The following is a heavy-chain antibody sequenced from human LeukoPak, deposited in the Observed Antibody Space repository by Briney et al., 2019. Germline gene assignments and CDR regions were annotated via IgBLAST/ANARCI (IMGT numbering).Heavy chain of an antibody. V-gene: IGHV3-23*01. J-gene: IGHJ4*02. D-gene: IGHD3-9*01. CDR2: ISGSGGSK. Sequence: PGGSLRLSCAASGFTFSSHAMSWVRQAPGKGLEWVSAISGSGGSKYYADSVKGRFTISRDNSKNTLYVRMNSLRAEDTATYYCAKGTTYYDILTGYGYPYYFDYWGQGTLVTVSS. CDR3: AKGTTYYDILTGYGYPYYFDY. CDR1: GFTFSSHA.